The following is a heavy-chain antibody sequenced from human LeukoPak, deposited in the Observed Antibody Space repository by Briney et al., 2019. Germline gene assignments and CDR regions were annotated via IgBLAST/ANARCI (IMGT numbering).Heavy chain of an antibody. CDR1: GFTFSSYA. D-gene: IGHD4-17*01. J-gene: IGHJ4*02. CDR2: ISSNGGST. Sequence: GGSLRLSCAASGFTFSSYAMHWVRQAPGKGLEYVSAISSNGGSTYYANSVKGRFTISRDNSKNTLYLQMGSLRAEDMAVYYCARAAPSYGDYSFDYWGQGTLVTVSS. V-gene: IGHV3-64*01. CDR3: ARAAPSYGDYSFDY.